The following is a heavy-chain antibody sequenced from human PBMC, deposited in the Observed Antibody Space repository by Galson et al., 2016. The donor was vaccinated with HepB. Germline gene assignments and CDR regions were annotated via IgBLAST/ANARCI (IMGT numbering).Heavy chain of an antibody. J-gene: IGHJ4*02. V-gene: IGHV3-49*03. CDR3: TRDQAILYWGCMRRDCGVYFDY. CDR1: GFTFGDYA. D-gene: IGHD2-8*02. Sequence: SLRLSCAASGFTFGDYAMSWFRQAPGKGLEWVGFIRSKAYGGTTEYAASVKGRFTISRDDSKSIAYLQMNSLKTEDTAVYYCTRDQAILYWGCMRRDCGVYFDYWGQGTLVTVSS. CDR2: IRSKAYGGTT.